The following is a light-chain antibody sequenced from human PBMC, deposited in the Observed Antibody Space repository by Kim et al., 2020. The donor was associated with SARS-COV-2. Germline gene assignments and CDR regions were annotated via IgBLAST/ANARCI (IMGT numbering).Light chain of an antibody. CDR3: QQYGSSPRT. V-gene: IGKV3-20*01. J-gene: IGKJ1*01. Sequence: YPAERATPACRASQCMSSSYVGWYQHKPGQAPRLLIYGASSGATGIPDRFSGSGSGTDFTLTISRLEPEDFAVDYCQQYGSSPRTFGQGTKVEIK. CDR1: QCMSSSY. CDR2: GAS.